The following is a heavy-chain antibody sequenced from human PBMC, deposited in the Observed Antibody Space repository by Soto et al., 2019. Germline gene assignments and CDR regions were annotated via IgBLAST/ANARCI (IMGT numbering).Heavy chain of an antibody. CDR2: IYYTGST. J-gene: IGHJ4*02. D-gene: IGHD3-10*01. Sequence: LISQPPGKGLEWIGTIYYTGSTYYNPSLKSRVTISVDTSRNQFSLKLSSVTAADTAVYYCARNRPSGSDFGLGYFDYWGQGTLVTVSP. CDR3: ARNRPSGSDFGLGYFDY. V-gene: IGHV4-39*01.